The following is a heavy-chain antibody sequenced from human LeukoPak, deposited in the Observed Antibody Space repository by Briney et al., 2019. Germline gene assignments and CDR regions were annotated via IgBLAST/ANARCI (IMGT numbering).Heavy chain of an antibody. V-gene: IGHV1-8*01. CDR1: GYTFTSYD. CDR3: AREECSGGSCYSGMDV. D-gene: IGHD2-15*01. Sequence: SVKVSCKASGYTFTSYDINWVRQATGQGLEWMGWMNPNSGNTGYAQKFQGRVTMTRNTSISTAYMELSSLRSEDTAVYYCAREECSGGSCYSGMDVWGQGTTVTVSS. CDR2: MNPNSGNT. J-gene: IGHJ6*02.